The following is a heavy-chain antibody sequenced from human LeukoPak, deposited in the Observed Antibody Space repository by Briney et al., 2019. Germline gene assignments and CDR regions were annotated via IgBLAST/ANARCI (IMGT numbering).Heavy chain of an antibody. CDR3: ARDTPHLYYYDSSGPIPFDY. Sequence: ASVKVSCKASGGTFSSYAISWVRQAPGQGLEWMGGIIPIFGTANYAQKFQGRATITADESTSTAYMELSSLRSEDTAVYYCARDTPHLYYYDSSGPIPFDYWGQGTLVTVSS. J-gene: IGHJ4*02. V-gene: IGHV1-69*13. D-gene: IGHD3-22*01. CDR1: GGTFSSYA. CDR2: IIPIFGTA.